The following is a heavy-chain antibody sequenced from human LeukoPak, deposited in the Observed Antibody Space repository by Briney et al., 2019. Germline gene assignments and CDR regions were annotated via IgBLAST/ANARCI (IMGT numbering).Heavy chain of an antibody. CDR1: GFTFSSYA. CDR2: ISGSGGST. D-gene: IGHD2-15*01. V-gene: IGHV3-23*01. CDR3: AKGPSKLGYCSGGSCYSGDY. J-gene: IGHJ4*02. Sequence: PGGSLRLSCAASGFTFSSYAMSWVRQAPGKGLEWGSAISGSGGSTYYADSVKGRFTISRDNSKNTLYLQMNSLRAEDTAVYYCAKGPSKLGYCSGGSCYSGDYWGQGTLVTVSS.